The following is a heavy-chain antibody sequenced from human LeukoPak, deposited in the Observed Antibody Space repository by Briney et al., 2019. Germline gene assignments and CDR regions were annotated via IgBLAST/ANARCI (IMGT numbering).Heavy chain of an antibody. D-gene: IGHD1-26*01. V-gene: IGHV1-2*02. CDR3: VPSKWELLLGAY. CDR1: GYTFTGYC. J-gene: IGHJ4*02. Sequence: ASVKVSCKASGYTFTGYCMHWVRQAPGQGLEWMGWINPNSGGTNYAQKFQGRVTMTRDTSISTAYMELSRLRSDDTAVYHCVPSKWELLLGAYWGQGTLVTVSS. CDR2: INPNSGGT.